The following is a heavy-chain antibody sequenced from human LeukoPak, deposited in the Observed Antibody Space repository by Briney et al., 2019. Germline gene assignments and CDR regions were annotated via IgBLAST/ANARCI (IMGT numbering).Heavy chain of an antibody. J-gene: IGHJ3*02. Sequence: PGGSLRLSCAASGFTFDDYAMHWVRQAPGKGLEWVAAIKEDGSEKYYVDSVEGRFTISRDNAKNSLYLQMNSLRAEDTAVYYCAGGVFNIWGQGTMVTVSS. V-gene: IGHV3-7*01. CDR3: AGGVFNI. D-gene: IGHD1-26*01. CDR1: GFTFDDYA. CDR2: IKEDGSEK.